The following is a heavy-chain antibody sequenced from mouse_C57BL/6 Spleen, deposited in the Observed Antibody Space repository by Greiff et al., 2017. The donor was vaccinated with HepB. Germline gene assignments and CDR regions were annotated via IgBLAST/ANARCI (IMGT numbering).Heavy chain of an antibody. D-gene: IGHD1-1*01. J-gene: IGHJ2*01. CDR2: IYPGDGDT. Sequence: VQLQQSGPELVKPGASVKISCKASGYAFSSSWMNWVKQRPGKGLEWIGRIYPGDGDTNYNGKFKGKATLTADKSSSTAYMQLSSLTSEDSAVYFCARAPLRQYYFDYLFQGTTLTVSS. V-gene: IGHV1-82*01. CDR3: ARAPLRQYYFDY. CDR1: GYAFSSSW.